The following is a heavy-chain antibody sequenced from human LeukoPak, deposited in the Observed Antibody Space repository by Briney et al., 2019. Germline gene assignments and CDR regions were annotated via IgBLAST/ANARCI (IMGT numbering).Heavy chain of an antibody. CDR1: GGSISTYY. D-gene: IGHD3-22*01. V-gene: IGHV4-59*01. CDR2: IYYSGRT. Sequence: SETLSLTCSVSGGSISTYYWSWIRQPPGKGLEWIGYIYYSGRTLYNPSLKSRVTISVDTSKNQFSLKLRSVTAADTAVYYCARVTGYVIEDYFDYWGQGTLVTVSS. J-gene: IGHJ4*02. CDR3: ARVTGYVIEDYFDY.